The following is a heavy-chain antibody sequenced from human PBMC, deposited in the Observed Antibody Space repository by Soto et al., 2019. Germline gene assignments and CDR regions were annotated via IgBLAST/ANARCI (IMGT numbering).Heavy chain of an antibody. CDR3: AKRVTTRGFVDY. CDR2: ISGTGAST. V-gene: IGHV3-23*01. Sequence: EVQLLESGGGLVQPGGSLRLSCAASGFTFSSYAMSWVGQAPGKGLEWVSTISGTGASTYYADSVKGRFTISRDNSKNTLSLQMNSLRAEDTAVYYCAKRVTTRGFVDYWGQGTLVTVSS. D-gene: IGHD2-21*02. J-gene: IGHJ4*02. CDR1: GFTFSSYA.